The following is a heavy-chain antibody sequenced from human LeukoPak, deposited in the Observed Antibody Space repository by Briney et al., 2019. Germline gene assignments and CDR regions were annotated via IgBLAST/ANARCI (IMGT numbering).Heavy chain of an antibody. CDR3: ATIAATGPPDY. V-gene: IGHV3-66*01. Sequence: GGSLRLSCAASGFTVSSSYMSWVRQAPGKGPEWVSSIHSSGNTYYADSVKGRLTISRDSSKNTLYLQMNSLRAEDTAVYYCATIAATGPPDYWGQGALVTVSS. J-gene: IGHJ4*02. CDR2: IHSSGNT. D-gene: IGHD6-13*01. CDR1: GFTVSSSY.